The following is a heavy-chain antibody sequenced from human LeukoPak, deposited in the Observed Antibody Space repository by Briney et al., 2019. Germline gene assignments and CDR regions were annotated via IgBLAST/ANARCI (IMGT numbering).Heavy chain of an antibody. CDR3: ASDLDGACG. V-gene: IGHV3-7*01. J-gene: IGHJ4*02. CDR1: GLSFSGTW. CDR2: IKPDGSQK. Sequence: GGSLRLSCATSGLSFSGTWMTWVRQAPGKGLECVANIKPDGSQKYYLDSVKGRFTVSRDNAKNSLYLQMNSLRVEDTAIYFCASDLDGACGWGQGTLVTVSS. D-gene: IGHD4/OR15-4a*01.